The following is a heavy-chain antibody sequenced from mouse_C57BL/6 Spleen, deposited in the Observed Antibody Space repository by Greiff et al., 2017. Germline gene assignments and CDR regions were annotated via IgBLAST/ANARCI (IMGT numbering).Heavy chain of an antibody. Sequence: DVMLVESGEGLVKPGGSLKLSCAASGFTFSSYAMSWVRQTPEQRLEWVAYISSGGDYIYYADTVKGRFTISRDNARNTLYLQMSSLNSEDTAMYYCTRETRIDGYSGFAYWGQGTLVTVSA. CDR2: ISSGGDYI. J-gene: IGHJ3*01. V-gene: IGHV5-9-1*02. D-gene: IGHD2-3*01. CDR1: GFTFSSYA. CDR3: TRETRIDGYSGFAY.